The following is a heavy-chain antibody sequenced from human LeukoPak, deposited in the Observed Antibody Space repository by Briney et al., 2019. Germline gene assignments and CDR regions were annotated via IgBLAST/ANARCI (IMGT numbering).Heavy chain of an antibody. CDR3: ARGGLRFLEENWFDP. J-gene: IGHJ5*02. V-gene: IGHV4-31*03. Sequence: PSETLSLTCTVSGGSISSGGYYWSWIRQHPGKGLEWIGYIYYSGSTYYNPSLKSRVTISVDTSKNQFSLKLSSVTAADTAVYYCARGGLRFLEENWFDPWGQGTLVTVSS. D-gene: IGHD3-3*01. CDR2: IYYSGST. CDR1: GGSISSGGYY.